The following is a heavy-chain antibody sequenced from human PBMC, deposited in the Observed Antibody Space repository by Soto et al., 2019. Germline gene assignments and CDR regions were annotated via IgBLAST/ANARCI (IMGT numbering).Heavy chain of an antibody. Sequence: ASVKVSCKASGYTFTSYYMHWVRQAPGQGLEWMGWINAGNGNTKYSQKFQGRVTITRDTSASTAYMELSSLRSEDTAVYYCVGDSSGYYYFDYWGQGTLVTVSS. V-gene: IGHV1-3*01. CDR3: VGDSSGYYYFDY. CDR1: GYTFTSYY. D-gene: IGHD3-22*01. J-gene: IGHJ4*02. CDR2: INAGNGNT.